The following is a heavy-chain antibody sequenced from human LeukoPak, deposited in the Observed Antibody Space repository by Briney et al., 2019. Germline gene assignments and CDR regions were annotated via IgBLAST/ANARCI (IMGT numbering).Heavy chain of an antibody. CDR1: GFTFSSYV. Sequence: PGGSLRLSCAASGFTFSSYVMSWARQAPGGGLEWVSAISPSGGSGITYYADSVKGRFTISRDNSKNTLYLQMNSLRAEDTAVYYCAKDRSSGNYYFDYWGQGSLVTVSS. CDR2: ISPSGGSGIT. V-gene: IGHV3-23*01. J-gene: IGHJ4*02. CDR3: AKDRSSGNYYFDY. D-gene: IGHD1-7*01.